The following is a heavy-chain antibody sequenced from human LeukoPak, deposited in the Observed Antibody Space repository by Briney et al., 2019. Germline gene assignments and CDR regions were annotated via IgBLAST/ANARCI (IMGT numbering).Heavy chain of an antibody. V-gene: IGHV4-59*01. CDR2: IYYSGST. CDR1: GGSISSYY. Sequence: MPSETLSLTCTVSGGSISSYYWSWIRQPPGKGLEWIGYIYYSGSTNYNPSLKSRVTISVDTSKNQFSLKLSSVTAADTAVYYCARANEVGDPDYWGQGTLVTVSS. J-gene: IGHJ4*02. CDR3: ARANEVGDPDY. D-gene: IGHD1-26*01.